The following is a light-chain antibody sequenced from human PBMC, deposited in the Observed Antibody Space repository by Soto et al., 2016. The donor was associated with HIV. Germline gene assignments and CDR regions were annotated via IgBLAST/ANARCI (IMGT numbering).Light chain of an antibody. CDR3: QSVDSSAIYVV. CDR1: ALPKQY. V-gene: IGLV3-25*03. Sequence: SYELTQPPSVSVSPGQTARITCSGDALPKQYAYWYQQKPGQAPVLVIYKDTERPSGIPERFSGSSSGTTVTLTISGVQAEDEAEYYCQSVDSSAIYVVFGGGTKLTV. J-gene: IGLJ3*02. CDR2: KDT.